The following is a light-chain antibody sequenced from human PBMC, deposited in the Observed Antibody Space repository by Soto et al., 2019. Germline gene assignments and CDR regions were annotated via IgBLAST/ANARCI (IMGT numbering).Light chain of an antibody. V-gene: IGLV6-57*02. CDR1: SGSIASNY. J-gene: IGLJ2*01. CDR3: QSYDSSNVV. Sequence: NFMLTQPHSVSESPGKTVTISCTGSSGSIASNYVQWYQQRPGSAPTTVIYEDNQRPSGVPDRFSGSIDSSSNSASLTISGLPTEDEADHYCQSYDSSNVVFGGGTKLTVL. CDR2: EDN.